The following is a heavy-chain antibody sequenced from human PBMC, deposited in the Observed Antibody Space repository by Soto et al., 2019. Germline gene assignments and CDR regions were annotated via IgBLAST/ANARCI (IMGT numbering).Heavy chain of an antibody. D-gene: IGHD2-2*01. CDR1: GYTFTRYG. CDR2: ISGYNGDT. J-gene: IGHJ6*02. Sequence: QVHLVQSGAEVKKPGTSVKVSCKASGYTFTRYGISWVRQAPGQGLEWMGWISGYNGDTNYAQNLQGRVTMTTDTATSTAYMELRSLRSDDTAVYYCAKNGQPADYSCALDFWGQGTTVTVSS. CDR3: AKNGQPADYSCALDF. V-gene: IGHV1-18*01.